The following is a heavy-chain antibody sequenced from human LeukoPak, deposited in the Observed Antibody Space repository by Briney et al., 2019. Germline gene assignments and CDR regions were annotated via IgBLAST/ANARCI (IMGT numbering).Heavy chain of an antibody. J-gene: IGHJ4*02. CDR2: ITGAGDAT. CDR3: AKSWGSGTYTFGY. Sequence: GGSLRLSCATTGFTFSAYAMSWVRQAPEKGLEWVATITGAGDATYHAASVMGRFTVSRDNSKNTLSLQMSSLRGEDTAVYYCAKSWGSGTYTFGYWGQGILVTVSS. CDR1: GFTFSAYA. D-gene: IGHD3-10*01. V-gene: IGHV3-23*01.